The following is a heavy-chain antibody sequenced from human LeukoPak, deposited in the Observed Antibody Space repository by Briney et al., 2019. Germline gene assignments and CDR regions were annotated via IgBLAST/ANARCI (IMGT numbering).Heavy chain of an antibody. D-gene: IGHD6-13*01. CDR3: ARPIAGAGMHAFDI. J-gene: IGHJ3*02. Sequence: PSETLSLTCTVSGGSISSSSYYWDWIRQPPGKGLEWIGNLYDSGSTHYNPSLRSRVTISADTSKNQFSLKLSSVTAADTAVYYCARPIAGAGMHAFDIWGQGTMVTVSS. V-gene: IGHV4-39*01. CDR1: GGSISSSSYY. CDR2: LYDSGST.